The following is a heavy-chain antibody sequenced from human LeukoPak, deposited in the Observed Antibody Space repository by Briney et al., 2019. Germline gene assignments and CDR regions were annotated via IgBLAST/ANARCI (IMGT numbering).Heavy chain of an antibody. CDR3: ARHSNKYDYDSSGHYRSFDY. J-gene: IGHJ4*02. CDR2: IKQDGGDK. Sequence: PGGSVRLSCAASGFTFTFYWMSWVRQAPGKGLEWVANIKQDGGDKYYVDSVKGRFTISRDNPKNSLYLQMNSLGAEDTAFYFCARHSNKYDYDSSGHYRSFDYWGQGTLVSVSS. V-gene: IGHV3-7*01. CDR1: GFTFTFYW. D-gene: IGHD3-22*01.